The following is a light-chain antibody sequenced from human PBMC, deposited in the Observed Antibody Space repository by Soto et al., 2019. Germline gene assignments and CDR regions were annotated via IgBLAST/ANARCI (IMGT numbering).Light chain of an antibody. V-gene: IGKV3-11*01. CDR2: DAS. CDR1: QSVSSY. J-gene: IGKJ5*01. CDR3: QQRSSWIT. Sequence: IVLTQSPATLSLCPGETAILSCRASQSVSSYFSWYQQKPGQAPRLLIYDASSRAPGGPARFSGSGSGKDFTLTISSLEPEDFALYYCQQRSSWITFGQGTRLEIE.